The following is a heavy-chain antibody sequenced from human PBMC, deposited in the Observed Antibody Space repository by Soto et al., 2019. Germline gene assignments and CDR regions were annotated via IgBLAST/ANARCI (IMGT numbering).Heavy chain of an antibody. CDR3: ARGRDGEY. CDR2: ISAHNGNT. CDR1: GYTFTSYG. D-gene: IGHD3-10*01. Sequence: QVHLVQSVAEVKKPGASVKVSCKGSGYTFTSYGITWVRQAPGQGLEWMGWISAHNGNTDYAQKLQGRVTVTRDPSTRTAYMGLRSRRSDDTAVYYCARGRDGEYWGQGALVTVSS. J-gene: IGHJ4*02. V-gene: IGHV1-18*01.